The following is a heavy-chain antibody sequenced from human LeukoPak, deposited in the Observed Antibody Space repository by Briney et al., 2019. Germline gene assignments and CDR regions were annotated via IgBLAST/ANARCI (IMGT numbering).Heavy chain of an antibody. J-gene: IGHJ4*02. V-gene: IGHV1-18*01. Sequence: ASVKVSCKASGYTFTRYGISGVRQAPGQGLEWMGWISAYNVNTNYAQKLQGRVTMTTDPSTSTAYMELRSLRSDDTAVYYCARGAWTFGGYYFDYWGQGTLVTVSS. D-gene: IGHD3-16*01. CDR2: ISAYNVNT. CDR1: GYTFTRYG. CDR3: ARGAWTFGGYYFDY.